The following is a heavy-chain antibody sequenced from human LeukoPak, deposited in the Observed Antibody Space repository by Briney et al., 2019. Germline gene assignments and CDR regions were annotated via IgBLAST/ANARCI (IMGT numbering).Heavy chain of an antibody. D-gene: IGHD6-13*01. Sequence: GGSLRLSCAASGFTFSDYAMSWVRAAPGKGLEWGSVISGSGDSTYYADSVKGRFSISRDNPKNTLYLQMNSLRAEDTAVYYCAKDRQAAPPNVRFDPWGQGTLVTVSS. CDR2: ISGSGDST. J-gene: IGHJ5*02. CDR3: AKDRQAAPPNVRFDP. CDR1: GFTFSDYA. V-gene: IGHV3-23*01.